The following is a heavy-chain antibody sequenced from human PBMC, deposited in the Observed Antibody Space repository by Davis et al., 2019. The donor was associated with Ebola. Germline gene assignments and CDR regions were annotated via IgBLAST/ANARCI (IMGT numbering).Heavy chain of an antibody. CDR1: GFTFRGSA. CDR2: IRSKANSYAT. V-gene: IGHV3-73*01. Sequence: ARSLRPSCPASGFTFRGSAMHWVRQASGNGLEWVGCIRSKANSYATADAASVKGRFTISRDDSKNTAYLQMNSLKTEDTAVYYCTPSIVGSDYWGQGTLVTVSS. CDR3: TPSIVGSDY. J-gene: IGHJ4*02. D-gene: IGHD1-26*01.